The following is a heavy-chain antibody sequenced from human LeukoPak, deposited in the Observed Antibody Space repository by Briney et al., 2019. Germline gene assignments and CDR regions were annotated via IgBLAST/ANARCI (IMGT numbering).Heavy chain of an antibody. CDR3: ARGRKDYYDSSGYYLPFDY. J-gene: IGHJ4*02. CDR1: GGSFSGYY. V-gene: IGHV4-34*01. Sequence: SETLSLTCAVYGGSFSGYYWSWIRQPPGKGLEWIGEINHSGSTNYNPSLKSRVTISVDTSKNQFSLKLSSVTAADTAVYYCARGRKDYYDSSGYYLPFDYWGQGTLVTVSS. CDR2: INHSGST. D-gene: IGHD3-22*01.